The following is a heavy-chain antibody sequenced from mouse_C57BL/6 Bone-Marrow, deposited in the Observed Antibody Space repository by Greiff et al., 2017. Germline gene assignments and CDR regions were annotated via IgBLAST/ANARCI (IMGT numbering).Heavy chain of an antibody. Sequence: EVQLQQSGPELVKPGASVKISCKASGYSFTGYYMNWVKQSPEKSLEWIGEINPSTGGTTYNQKFKAKATLTVDKSSSTAYMQLKSLTSEDSAVYYCARYDYDFYAMGYWGQGTSVTVSS. CDR1: GYSFTGYY. J-gene: IGHJ4*01. CDR2: INPSTGGT. CDR3: ARYDYDFYAMGY. D-gene: IGHD2-4*01. V-gene: IGHV1-42*01.